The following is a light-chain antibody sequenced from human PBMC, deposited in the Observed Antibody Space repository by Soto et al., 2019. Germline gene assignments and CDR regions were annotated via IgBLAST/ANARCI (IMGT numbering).Light chain of an antibody. Sequence: QSALTQPASVSGSPGQSITISCTGTSSDVGGYNYVSWYQHHPGKAPKLMIYDVTNRPSGVSNRFSGSKSGNTASLTISGLQAEDEADYYCISYTTRSPYLVFGGGTKLTVL. CDR1: SSDVGGYNY. CDR3: ISYTTRSPYLV. CDR2: DVT. V-gene: IGLV2-14*03. J-gene: IGLJ3*02.